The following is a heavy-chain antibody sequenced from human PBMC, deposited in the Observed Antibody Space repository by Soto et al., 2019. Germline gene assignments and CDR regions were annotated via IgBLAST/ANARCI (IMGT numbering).Heavy chain of an antibody. D-gene: IGHD3-3*01. V-gene: IGHV1-18*01. CDR3: ARLTIFGVMAPTEP. CDR1: GYTFTSYG. CDR2: ISAYNGNT. Sequence: ASVKVSCKASGYTFTSYGISWVRQAPGQGLEWMGWISAYNGNTNYAQKLQGRVTMTTDTSTSTAYMELRSLRSDDTAVYYCARLTIFGVMAPTEPWGQGTLVTVSS. J-gene: IGHJ5*02.